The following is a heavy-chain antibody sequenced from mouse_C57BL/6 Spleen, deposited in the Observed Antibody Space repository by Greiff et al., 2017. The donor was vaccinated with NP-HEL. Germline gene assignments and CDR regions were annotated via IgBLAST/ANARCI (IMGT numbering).Heavy chain of an antibody. CDR1: GYSITSGYY. CDR3: ARANHYGSSYDD. Sequence: DVKLQESGPGLVKPSQSLSLTCSVTGYSITSGYYWNWIRQFPGNKLEWMGYISYDGSNNYNPFLKNRISITRDTAKNQFFLKLNSVTTEDTATYYCARANHYGSSYDDWGQGTTLTVSS. D-gene: IGHD1-1*01. CDR2: ISYDGSN. V-gene: IGHV3-6*01. J-gene: IGHJ2*01.